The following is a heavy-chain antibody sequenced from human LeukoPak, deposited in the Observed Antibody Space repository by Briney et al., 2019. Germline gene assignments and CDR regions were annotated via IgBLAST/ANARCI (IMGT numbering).Heavy chain of an antibody. CDR3: ARGMGATSQALFDY. V-gene: IGHV3-13*04. Sequence: GGSLRLSCAASGFTFSGYDMHWVRPVTGKGLEWVSGIDTAGDTYYPGSVKGRFTISRENAKNSLYLHMNSLRAGDTAVYYCARGMGATSQALFDYWGQGALVAVSS. J-gene: IGHJ4*02. D-gene: IGHD1-26*01. CDR1: GFTFSGYD. CDR2: IDTAGDT.